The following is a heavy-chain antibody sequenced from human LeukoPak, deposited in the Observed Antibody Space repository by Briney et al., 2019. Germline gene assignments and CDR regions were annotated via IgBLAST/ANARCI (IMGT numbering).Heavy chain of an antibody. Sequence: SETLSLTCTVSGGSISSGGYYWSWIRQHPGKGLEWIGYIYYSGSTYYNPSLKSRVTISVDTSKNQFSLKLSSVTAADTAVYYCARGGYPAFTYYYGMDVWGQGTTVTVSS. CDR2: IYYSGST. J-gene: IGHJ6*02. CDR1: GGSISSGGYY. CDR3: ARGGYPAFTYYYGMDV. V-gene: IGHV4-31*03. D-gene: IGHD6-13*01.